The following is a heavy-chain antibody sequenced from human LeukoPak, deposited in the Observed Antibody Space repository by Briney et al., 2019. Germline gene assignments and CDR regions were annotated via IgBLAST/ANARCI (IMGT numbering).Heavy chain of an antibody. J-gene: IGHJ4*02. CDR3: ARGQLWSNFDY. D-gene: IGHD5-18*01. CDR1: GASLSSGSYY. CDR2: IYTSGST. Sequence: SETLSLTCTVSGASLSSGSYYWSWIRQPAGKGLEWIGRIYTSGSTNYNPSLKSRVTISVDTSKDQFSLKLSSVTAADTAVYYCARGQLWSNFDYWGQGTLVTVSS. V-gene: IGHV4-61*02.